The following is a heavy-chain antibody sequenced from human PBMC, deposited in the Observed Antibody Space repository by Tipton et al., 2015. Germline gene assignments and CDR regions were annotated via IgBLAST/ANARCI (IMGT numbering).Heavy chain of an antibody. Sequence: QLVQSGAEGAEGKKPGSSVKVSCKASGDTFSRYTFNWVRQAPGQGLEWMGRIIPMLDITSYAQKFQGRVTIIADKSTSTAYMDLSGLPSEDTAVYYCAREMPTIGSAFDFWGQGTMVTVSS. CDR3: AREMPTIGSAFDF. CDR1: GDTFSRYT. CDR2: IIPMLDIT. J-gene: IGHJ3*01. V-gene: IGHV1-69*09. D-gene: IGHD5-24*01.